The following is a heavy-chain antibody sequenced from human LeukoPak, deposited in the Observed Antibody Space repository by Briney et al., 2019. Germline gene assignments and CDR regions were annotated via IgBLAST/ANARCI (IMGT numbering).Heavy chain of an antibody. J-gene: IGHJ4*02. Sequence: SGGTLRLSCAASGFTFSAYWMNWVRQAPGKGLEWVANIKQDGSEKYYVDSVKGRFTISRDNAKNSLYLQMNSLRAEDTAVYFCAGGSGWATDSWGQGTLVTVSA. CDR2: IKQDGSEK. CDR3: AGGSGWATDS. V-gene: IGHV3-7*01. D-gene: IGHD6-19*01. CDR1: GFTFSAYW.